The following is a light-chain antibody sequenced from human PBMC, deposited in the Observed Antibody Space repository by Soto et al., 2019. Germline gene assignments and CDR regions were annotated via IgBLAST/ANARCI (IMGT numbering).Light chain of an antibody. V-gene: IGLV6-57*01. CDR1: IGSIASNY. Sequence: NFMLTQPHSVSESPGKTVIISCTRSIGSIASNYVQWYQQRPGSSPTTVIYEDNQRPSGVPDRFSGSIDSSSNSASLTISGLETEDEADYYCQSYDATNQVFGGGTKVTVL. J-gene: IGLJ3*02. CDR2: EDN. CDR3: QSYDATNQV.